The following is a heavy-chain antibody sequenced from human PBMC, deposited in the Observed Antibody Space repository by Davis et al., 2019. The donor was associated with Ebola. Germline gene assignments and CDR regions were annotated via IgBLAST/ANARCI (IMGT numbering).Heavy chain of an antibody. CDR3: ARVTLPAASFWGVYMDV. D-gene: IGHD2-2*01. V-gene: IGHV4-39*07. CDR2: LYYVGYT. Sequence: SETLSLTCIVSGGSINSSSHYWGWIRQPPGRDLQWIASLYYVGYTYYNPSLKSRVTISIDTSKNQFFLRLNSVTAADTAVYYCARVTLPAASFWGVYMDVWGKGTTVTVSS. J-gene: IGHJ6*03. CDR1: GGSINSSSHY.